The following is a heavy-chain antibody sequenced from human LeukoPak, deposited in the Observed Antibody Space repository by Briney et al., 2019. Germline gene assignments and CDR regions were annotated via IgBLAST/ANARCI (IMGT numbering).Heavy chain of an antibody. CDR3: ARDFTGGNYFNDY. Sequence: GASVKVSCKASGYTFSSYGISWVRQAPGLGLERMGWISTYNGNTNYAQNLQGRVTMTTDTSTSTAYMELRSLRSDDTAVYYCARDFTGGNYFNDYWGQGTLVTVSS. CDR2: ISTYNGNT. V-gene: IGHV1-18*04. D-gene: IGHD1-26*01. CDR1: GYTFSSYG. J-gene: IGHJ4*02.